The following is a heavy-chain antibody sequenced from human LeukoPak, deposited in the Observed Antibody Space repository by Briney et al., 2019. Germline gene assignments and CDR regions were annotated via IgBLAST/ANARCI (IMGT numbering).Heavy chain of an antibody. D-gene: IGHD4-17*01. V-gene: IGHV4-59*12. CDR2: IYYSGST. CDR1: GDFITAYY. J-gene: IGHJ4*02. CDR3: ARASHDYGDYSHFDY. Sequence: PSETLSLTCTVSGDFITAYYWSWIRQPPGKGLEWIGYIYYSGSTNYNPSLKSRATISVDTSKNQFSLKLSSVTAADTAVYYCARASHDYGDYSHFDYWGQGTLVTVSS.